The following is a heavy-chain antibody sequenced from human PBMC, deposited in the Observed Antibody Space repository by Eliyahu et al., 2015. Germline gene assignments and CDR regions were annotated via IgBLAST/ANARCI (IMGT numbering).Heavy chain of an antibody. Sequence: QVQLQESGPGLVKPSETLSLTCSVSXGSXXGHYWSWIRQPPGKGLEWIXHIYXSVSTNHKYSPSLQSRVTISVDTSKNQFSLKLNSVTTADTAIYYCARGGTSMVGSLLFWGQGTLVTVSS. V-gene: IGHV4-59*11. CDR3: ARGGTSMVGSLLF. CDR1: XGSXXGHY. CDR2: IYXSVST. J-gene: IGHJ4*02. D-gene: IGHD5-18*01.